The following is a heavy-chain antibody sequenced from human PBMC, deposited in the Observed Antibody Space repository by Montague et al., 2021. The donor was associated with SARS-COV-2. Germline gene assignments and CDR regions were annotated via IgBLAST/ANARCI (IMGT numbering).Heavy chain of an antibody. D-gene: IGHD6-6*01. Sequence: SETLSLTCTVSGDPLSFYFWTWIRQPPGRGLEWIGYIEYSGSTNYNPSLKSRLTMSLDMSSNQFSLELRAVTAADTAVYYCGGLGYSTSTVDSWGHGTLVSVSS. CDR1: GDPLSFYF. CDR3: GGLGYSTSTVDS. J-gene: IGHJ5*01. CDR2: IEYSGST. V-gene: IGHV4-59*08.